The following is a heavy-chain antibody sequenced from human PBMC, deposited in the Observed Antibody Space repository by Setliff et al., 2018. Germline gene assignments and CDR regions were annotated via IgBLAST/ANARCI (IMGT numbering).Heavy chain of an antibody. D-gene: IGHD1-1*01. CDR2: IYYSGST. J-gene: IGHJ6*03. V-gene: IGHV4-31*03. Sequence: PSETLSLTCTVSGGSISSGGYYWSWIRQHPGKGLEWIGYIYYSGSTYYNPSLKSRVTISVDTSKNQFSLKPSSVTAADTAVYYCARAGYELGQYNWFDPWGQGTLVTVSSVRGFYYYYYYMDVWGKGTTVTVSS. CDR1: GGSISSGGYY. CDR3: ARAGYELGQYNWFDPWGQGTLVTVSSVRGFYYYYYYMDV.